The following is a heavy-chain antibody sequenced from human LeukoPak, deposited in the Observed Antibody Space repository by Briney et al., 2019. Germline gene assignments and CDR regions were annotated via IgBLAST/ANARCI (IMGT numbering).Heavy chain of an antibody. J-gene: IGHJ6*02. V-gene: IGHV4-30-4*01. CDR2: IYYSGST. CDR1: GGSISSGDYY. CDR3: ARDTVTLPYYYYGMDV. Sequence: SETLSLTCTVSGGSISSGDYYWSWIRQPPGKGLEWIGYIYYSGSTYYNPSLKSRVTISVDTSKNQLSLKLSSVTAADTAVYYCARDTVTLPYYYYGMDVWGQGTTVTVSS. D-gene: IGHD4-11*01.